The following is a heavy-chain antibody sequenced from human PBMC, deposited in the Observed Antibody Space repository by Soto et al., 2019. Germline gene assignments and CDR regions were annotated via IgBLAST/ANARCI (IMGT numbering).Heavy chain of an antibody. CDR1: GGTFSSYA. J-gene: IGHJ4*02. D-gene: IGHD5-12*01. CDR3: ARVPPQRGYSGYDYDYFDY. Sequence: QVQLVQSGAEVKKPGSSVKVSCKASGGTFSSYAISWVRQAPGQGLEWMGGIIPIFGTANYAQKFQGRVTITADESTSTAYMGLSSLRSEDTAVYYCARVPPQRGYSGYDYDYFDYWGQGALVTVSS. CDR2: IIPIFGTA. V-gene: IGHV1-69*12.